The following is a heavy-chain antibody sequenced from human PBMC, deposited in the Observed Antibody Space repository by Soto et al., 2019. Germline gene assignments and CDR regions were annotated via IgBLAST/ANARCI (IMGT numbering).Heavy chain of an antibody. CDR1: GYSFTSYW. V-gene: IGHV5-10-1*01. J-gene: IGHJ6*02. Sequence: GESLKISCKGSGYSFTSYWISWVRQMPGKGLEWMGRIDPSDSYTNYSPSFQGHVTISADKSISTAYLQWSSLKASDTAMHYCARPQYYYDSSGYYGFNGMDVWGQGTTVTVSS. CDR3: ARPQYYYDSSGYYGFNGMDV. CDR2: IDPSDSYT. D-gene: IGHD3-22*01.